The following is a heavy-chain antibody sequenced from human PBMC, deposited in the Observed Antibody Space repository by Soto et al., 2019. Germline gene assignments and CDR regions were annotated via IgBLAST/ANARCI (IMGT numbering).Heavy chain of an antibody. CDR3: AGPPELTRIYYYYGMDV. Sequence: QVQLVQSGAEVKKPGSSVKVSCKASGGTFSSYAISWVRQAPGQGLEWMGGLIPIFGTANYAQKFQSRVTITADESTSTAYMELSSLRSEDTAVYYCAGPPELTRIYYYYGMDVLGQGTTVTVSS. V-gene: IGHV1-69*12. CDR2: LIPIFGTA. D-gene: IGHD1-7*01. J-gene: IGHJ6*02. CDR1: GGTFSSYA.